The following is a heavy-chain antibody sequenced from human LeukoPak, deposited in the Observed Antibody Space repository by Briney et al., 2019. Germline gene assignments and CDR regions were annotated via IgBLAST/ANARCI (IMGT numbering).Heavy chain of an antibody. CDR3: AKDRDFDTSGYYLDY. Sequence: GGSLRLSCAASGFTFSTYSMTWVRQAPGKGLEWVSTISASGGTTYYADSVKGRFTISRDNSRNTLLVHMSSLRAEDTAVYYCAKDRDFDTSGYYLDYWGLGTLVTVSS. V-gene: IGHV3-23*01. CDR2: ISASGGTT. J-gene: IGHJ4*02. D-gene: IGHD3-22*01. CDR1: GFTFSTYS.